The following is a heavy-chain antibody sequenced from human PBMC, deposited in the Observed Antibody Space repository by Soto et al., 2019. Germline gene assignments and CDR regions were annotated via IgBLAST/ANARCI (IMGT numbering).Heavy chain of an antibody. CDR2: FDPEDGET. V-gene: IGHV1-24*01. Sequence: ASVKVSCKVSGYTLTELSMHWVRQAPGKGLEWMGGFDPEDGETIYAQKFQGRVTMTEDTSTDTAYMELSSLRSEDTAVYYCATAHGTLGAFDYWGQGTLVTVSS. J-gene: IGHJ4*02. D-gene: IGHD1-26*01. CDR3: ATAHGTLGAFDY. CDR1: GYTLTELS.